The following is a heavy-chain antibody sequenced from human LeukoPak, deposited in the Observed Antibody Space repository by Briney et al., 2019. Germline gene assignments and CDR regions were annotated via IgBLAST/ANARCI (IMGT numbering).Heavy chain of an antibody. V-gene: IGHV5-51*01. CDR2: IHPEDSET. Sequence: GESLKICCKGIGYSFPTYWIGWVRQMPGRGLEWMGLIHPEDSETTYSPSVQGQVTISADKSITTAYMQWSSLKSSDTAIYYCVRGGLRASYSFDYWGQGTLVTVSS. D-gene: IGHD1-26*01. CDR1: GYSFPTYW. J-gene: IGHJ4*02. CDR3: VRGGLRASYSFDY.